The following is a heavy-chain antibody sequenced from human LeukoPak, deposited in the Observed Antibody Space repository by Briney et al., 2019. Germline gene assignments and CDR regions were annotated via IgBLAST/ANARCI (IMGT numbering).Heavy chain of an antibody. CDR1: GFTFSSSA. D-gene: IGHD3-16*01. V-gene: IGHV3-23*01. CDR3: ARRAYTWGAFDI. J-gene: IGHJ3*02. Sequence: GGSLRLSCAASGFTFSSSAMNWVRQAPGKGLEWVSTLSPSGADTYYADSVKGRFTISRDISKNTLYLQMNSLRAEDTAVYYCARRAYTWGAFDIWRQGTMVTVSS. CDR2: LSPSGADT.